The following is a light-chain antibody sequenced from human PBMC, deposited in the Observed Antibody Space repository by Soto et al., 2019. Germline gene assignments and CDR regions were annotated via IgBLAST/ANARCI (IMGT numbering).Light chain of an antibody. CDR3: QQYGRSPFT. J-gene: IGKJ3*01. Sequence: EIVLTQSPGTLSLSPGERATLSCRASQSVSGSCLAWYQQKPGQAPRLLTYGASSRATGIPDRFSGSGSGPDFTLTISRLEPEDFAVYYCQQYGRSPFTFGPGTKVDIK. V-gene: IGKV3-20*01. CDR1: QSVSGSC. CDR2: GAS.